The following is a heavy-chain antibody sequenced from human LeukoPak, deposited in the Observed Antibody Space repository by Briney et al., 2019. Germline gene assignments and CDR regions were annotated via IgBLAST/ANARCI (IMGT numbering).Heavy chain of an antibody. J-gene: IGHJ4*02. CDR3: ARLPGTVVTPSDY. V-gene: IGHV1-2*02. Sequence: ASVKVSCKASGYTFAGYYMHWVRQAPGQGLEWMGWINPNSGGTNYAQKFQGRVTMTRDTSISTAYMELSRLRSDDTAVYYCARLPGTVVTPSDYWGQGTPVTVSS. CDR1: GYTFAGYY. D-gene: IGHD4-23*01. CDR2: INPNSGGT.